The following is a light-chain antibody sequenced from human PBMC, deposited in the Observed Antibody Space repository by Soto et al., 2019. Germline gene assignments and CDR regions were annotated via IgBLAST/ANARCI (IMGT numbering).Light chain of an antibody. J-gene: IGLJ1*01. CDR3: SSSSSGGLYV. Sequence: QSALTQPASVSGSPGQSITISCTGTSNDVGDYKHVSWYQQSPGKVPKLLIYNVNNRPSGVSDRFSCSRSGYTASLTISGLQAEDESDYFCSSSSSGGLYVFGTGT. CDR1: SNDVGDYKH. V-gene: IGLV2-14*01. CDR2: NVN.